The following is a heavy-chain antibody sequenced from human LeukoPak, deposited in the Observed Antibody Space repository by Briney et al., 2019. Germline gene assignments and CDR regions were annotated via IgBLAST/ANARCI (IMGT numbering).Heavy chain of an antibody. Sequence: GRSLRLSCAASGFTFDDYAMHWVRQAPGKGLEWVSGISWNSGSIGYADSVKGRFTISRDNAKNSLYLQMNSLRAEDTALYYCAKDIRAGDDSSGYYYDYWGQGTLVTVSS. J-gene: IGHJ4*02. D-gene: IGHD3-22*01. CDR1: GFTFDDYA. V-gene: IGHV3-9*01. CDR3: AKDIRAGDDSSGYYYDY. CDR2: ISWNSGSI.